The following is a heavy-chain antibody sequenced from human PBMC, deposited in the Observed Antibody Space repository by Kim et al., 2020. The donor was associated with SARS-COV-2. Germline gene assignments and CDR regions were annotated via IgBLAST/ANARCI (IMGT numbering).Heavy chain of an antibody. CDR3: ARDAVGSSRGLYYYYYMDV. Sequence: GGSLRLSCAASGFTFSSYAMHWVRQAPGKGLEWVAVISYDGSNKYYADSVKGRFTISRDNSKNTLYLQMNSLRAEDTAVYYCARDAVGSSRGLYYYYYMDVWGKGTTVTVSS. CDR2: ISYDGSNK. D-gene: IGHD6-13*01. V-gene: IGHV3-30-3*01. J-gene: IGHJ6*03. CDR1: GFTFSSYA.